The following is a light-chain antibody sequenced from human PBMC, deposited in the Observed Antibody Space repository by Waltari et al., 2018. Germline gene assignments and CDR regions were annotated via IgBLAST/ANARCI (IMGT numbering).Light chain of an antibody. CDR2: YKPDSGV. Sequence: QAVLTQPASLSASPGASASLTCTLRSGIDVDTYQIYWYQQRPGSPPQVLLKYKPDSGVQLGSGVPSRFSASIDTSANANLLLISGLQSEDEADYYCMILYNNAVVFGGGTNLTVL. CDR1: SGIDVDTYQ. V-gene: IGLV5-45*01. CDR3: MILYNNAVV. J-gene: IGLJ3*02.